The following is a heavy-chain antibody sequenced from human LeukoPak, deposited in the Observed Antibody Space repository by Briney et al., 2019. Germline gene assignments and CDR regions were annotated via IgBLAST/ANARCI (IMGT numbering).Heavy chain of an antibody. CDR3: ARDATIAAPLMS. CDR2: IFHGVTT. V-gene: IGHV4-59*12. D-gene: IGHD6-13*01. J-gene: IGHJ4*02. CDR1: GGSISNND. Sequence: ASETLSLTCTVSGGSISNNDWSWIRQPPGEGLEWIGNIFHGVTTFYNPSLMNRVAISVDTSKNQFSLKLTSVTAADTAVYYCARDATIAAPLMSWGQGTLVIVSS.